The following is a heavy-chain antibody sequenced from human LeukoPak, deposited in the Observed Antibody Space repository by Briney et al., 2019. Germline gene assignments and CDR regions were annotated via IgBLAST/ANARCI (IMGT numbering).Heavy chain of an antibody. CDR3: AKDRDTAMDYGMDV. D-gene: IGHD5-18*01. CDR2: IWYDGSNK. J-gene: IGHJ6*02. V-gene: IGHV3-33*06. CDR1: GFTFSSYG. Sequence: GGSLRLSCAASGFTFSSYGMHWVRQAPGKGLEWVAVIWYDGSNKYYADSVKGRFTISRDNSKNTLYLQMNSLRAEDTAVYYCAKDRDTAMDYGMDVWGQGTTVTVSS.